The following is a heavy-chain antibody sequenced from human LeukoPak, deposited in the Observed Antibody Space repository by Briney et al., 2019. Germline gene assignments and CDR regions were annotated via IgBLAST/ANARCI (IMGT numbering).Heavy chain of an antibody. CDR3: AKDPYNTAVANTNGWFDP. J-gene: IGHJ5*02. CDR2: ISGSGGNT. Sequence: PGGSLRLSRAASGFTFSSYAMSWVRRAPGKGLEWVSSISGSGGNTYYAQSVKGRFTISRDNSENTLYLQMDTLRADDTALYFCAKDPYNTAVANTNGWFDPWGQGTLVTASS. CDR1: GFTFSSYA. D-gene: IGHD6-19*01. V-gene: IGHV3-23*01.